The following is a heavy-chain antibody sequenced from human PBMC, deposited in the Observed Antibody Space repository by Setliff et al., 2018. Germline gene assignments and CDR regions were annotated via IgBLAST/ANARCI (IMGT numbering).Heavy chain of an antibody. CDR3: AKSSSSWYIYYGMDV. V-gene: IGHV3-43*01. J-gene: IGHJ6*02. D-gene: IGHD6-13*01. CDR1: GFTFDDYT. CDR2: ISWDGGST. Sequence: PGGSLRLSCAASGFTFDDYTMHWVRQAPGKGLEWVSLISWDGGSTYYADSVKGRFTISRDNSKNSLYLQMNSLRTEDTALYYCAKSSSSWYIYYGMDVWGQGTTVTVSS.